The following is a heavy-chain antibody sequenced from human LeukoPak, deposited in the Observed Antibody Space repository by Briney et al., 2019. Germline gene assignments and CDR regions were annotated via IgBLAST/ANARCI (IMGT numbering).Heavy chain of an antibody. CDR2: IYYSGST. J-gene: IGHJ4*02. Sequence: SETLSLTCTVSGGSIGSYYWSWIRQPPGKGLEWIGYIYYSGSTNYNPSLKSRVTISVDTSKNQFSLKLSSVTAADTAVYYCVRDVPTGRFDYWGQGTLVPVSS. CDR3: VRDVPTGRFDY. CDR1: GGSIGSYY. V-gene: IGHV4-59*01.